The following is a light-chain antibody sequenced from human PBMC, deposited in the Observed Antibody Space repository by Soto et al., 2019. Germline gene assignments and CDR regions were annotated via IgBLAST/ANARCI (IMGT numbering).Light chain of an antibody. CDR3: QQYNDWPVT. CDR1: QTVLTN. Sequence: EIVLTQSPATLSVSPGERITLSCRASQTVLTNLAWYQQKLGQAPRLLIYSASTRSTSVSARFSGSGSATELTLTITSLQSDDFATYYCQQYNDWPVTFGGGTKVEIK. J-gene: IGKJ4*01. V-gene: IGKV3-15*01. CDR2: SAS.